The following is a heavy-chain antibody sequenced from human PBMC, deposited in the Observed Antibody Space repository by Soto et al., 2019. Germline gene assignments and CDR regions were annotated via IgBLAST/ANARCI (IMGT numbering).Heavy chain of an antibody. J-gene: IGHJ6*02. Sequence: PGGSLRLSCAASGFTFSSYDMHWVRQATGKGLEWVSAIGTAGDTYYPGSVKGRFTISRENAKNSLYLQMNSLRAGDTAVYYCAKEGYDILTGPGGVVAVLRTGLDVWGQGTTVTVSS. D-gene: IGHD3-9*01. CDR1: GFTFSSYD. V-gene: IGHV3-13*01. CDR2: IGTAGDT. CDR3: AKEGYDILTGPGGVVAVLRTGLDV.